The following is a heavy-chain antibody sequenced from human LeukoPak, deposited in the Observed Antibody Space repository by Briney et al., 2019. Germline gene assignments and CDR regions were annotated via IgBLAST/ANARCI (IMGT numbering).Heavy chain of an antibody. D-gene: IGHD5-18*01. V-gene: IGHV3-7*03. Sequence: PGGSLRLSCAASGFTFSSYWRSWVRQAPGKGLGWVAKIKEDGSEKYYGDSVKGRFTVSRDNAKNSLYLQMNSLRAEDTALYFCARGRGYNYIYWGQGTLVTVSS. CDR1: GFTFSSYW. CDR3: ARGRGYNYIY. J-gene: IGHJ4*02. CDR2: IKEDGSEK.